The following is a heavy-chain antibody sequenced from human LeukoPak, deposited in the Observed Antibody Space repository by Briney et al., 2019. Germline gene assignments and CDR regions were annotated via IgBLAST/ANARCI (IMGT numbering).Heavy chain of an antibody. CDR1: EFTFSDHY. J-gene: IGHJ4*02. CDR2: IKKKANSYIT. Sequence: PGGSLRLSCAASEFTFSDHYVDWVRQAPGKGLEWIGRIKKKANSYITEYAASVKGRFTISRDDSKNSLYLQMNSLKTEDTAVYYCARATPLGYGSPFDYWGQGTLVTVSS. D-gene: IGHD2-15*01. CDR3: ARATPLGYGSPFDY. V-gene: IGHV3-72*01.